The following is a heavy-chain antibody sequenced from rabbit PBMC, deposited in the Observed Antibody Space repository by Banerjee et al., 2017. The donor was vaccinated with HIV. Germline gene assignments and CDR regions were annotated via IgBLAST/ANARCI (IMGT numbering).Heavy chain of an antibody. J-gene: IGHJ4*01. V-gene: IGHV1S45*01. D-gene: IGHD1-1*01. CDR2: VSTNSGNT. CDR1: GFDFSSIYY. Sequence: QEQLVESGGGLVQPGGSLKLSCKASGFDFSSIYYMCWVRQAPGKGLEWIGCVSTNSGNTWSASWAKGRFTIAKTSSTTVTLQMTSLTAADTATYFCARGAYPSSRGYYHDLWGPGTLVTVS. CDR3: ARGAYPSSRGYYHDL.